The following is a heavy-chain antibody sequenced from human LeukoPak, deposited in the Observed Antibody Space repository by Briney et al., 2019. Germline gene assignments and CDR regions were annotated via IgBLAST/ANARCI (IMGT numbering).Heavy chain of an antibody. V-gene: IGHV3-9*01. Sequence: GGSLRLSCAASGFTFDDYAMHWVRQAPGKGLEWVPGISWNSGSIGYADSVKGRFTISRDNAKNSLYLQMNSLRAEDTALYYCAKAKEPYGDYALDYWGQGTLVTVSS. CDR1: GFTFDDYA. D-gene: IGHD4-17*01. CDR2: ISWNSGSI. CDR3: AKAKEPYGDYALDY. J-gene: IGHJ4*02.